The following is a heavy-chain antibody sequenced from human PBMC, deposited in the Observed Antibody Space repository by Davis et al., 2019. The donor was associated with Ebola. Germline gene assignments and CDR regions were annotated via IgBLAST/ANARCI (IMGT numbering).Heavy chain of an antibody. J-gene: IGHJ2*01. Sequence: PSETLSLTCAVYGGSFSGYYWSWIRQPPGKGLEWIGEINHSGSTNYNPSLKSRVTISVGTSKNQFSLKLSSVTAADTAVYYCARRDGYEPFDLWGRGTLVTVSS. CDR2: INHSGST. CDR3: ARRDGYEPFDL. D-gene: IGHD5-24*01. V-gene: IGHV4-34*01. CDR1: GGSFSGYY.